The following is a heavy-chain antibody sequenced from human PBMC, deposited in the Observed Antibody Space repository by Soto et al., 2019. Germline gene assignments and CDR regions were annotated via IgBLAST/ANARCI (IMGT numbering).Heavy chain of an antibody. CDR3: VRQRTTVVTEAYFDH. J-gene: IGHJ4*02. D-gene: IGHD2-21*02. V-gene: IGHV4-39*01. Sequence: WETLSLTCIVSGESISSSSYYWVWIRQAPGQGLEWIVSIYYSGSTYYNPSFKSLVNISIDTSKNQCSLKLSSVTATDTAVYYCVRQRTTVVTEAYFDHWGQGALVTAPQ. CDR2: IYYSGST. CDR1: GESISSSSYY.